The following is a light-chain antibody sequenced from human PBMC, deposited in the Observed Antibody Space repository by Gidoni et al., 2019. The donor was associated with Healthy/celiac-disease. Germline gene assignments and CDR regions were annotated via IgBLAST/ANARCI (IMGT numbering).Light chain of an antibody. V-gene: IGKV1-39*01. Sequence: IQMTQSPSSLSASIGDRVTITCRASQGISSYLTWYQQKPGKAPKPLIYAASSLQSGVPSGFGGGEFGTDFTLPISGWKLEDLATYSGHHSNSTPRTFGQGTKVEIK. CDR2: AAS. CDR1: QGISSY. CDR3: HHSNSTPRT. J-gene: IGKJ1*01.